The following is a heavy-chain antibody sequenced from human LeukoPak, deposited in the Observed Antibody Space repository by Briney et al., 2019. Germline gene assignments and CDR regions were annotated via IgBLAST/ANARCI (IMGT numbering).Heavy chain of an antibody. J-gene: IGHJ6*02. Sequence: GASVKVSCKASGYTFTGYYMHWVRQAPGQGLEWMGWINPNSGGTNYAQKFQGRVTMTRDTSISTAYMELSSLRSDDTAVYYCARGGGLTAATHYYYGLDVWGQGTTVTVSS. D-gene: IGHD6-13*01. CDR1: GYTFTGYY. V-gene: IGHV1-2*02. CDR2: INPNSGGT. CDR3: ARGGGLTAATHYYYGLDV.